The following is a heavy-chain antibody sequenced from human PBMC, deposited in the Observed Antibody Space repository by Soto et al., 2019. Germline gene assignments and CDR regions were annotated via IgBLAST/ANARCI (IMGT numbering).Heavy chain of an antibody. CDR1: GFTLINAW. CDR2: IKTKTDGGAT. V-gene: IGHV3-15*01. CDR3: TTDLTGLDCIHGVCPDY. D-gene: IGHD2-8*01. J-gene: IGHJ4*02. Sequence: GGSLRLSCAVSGFTLINAWMSWVRQAPGKGLEWVGHIKTKTDGGATDYAAPVKGRFTISRDDSKNTVYLQMNSLKTEDTAVYYCTTDLTGLDCIHGVCPDYWGQGTLVTVSS.